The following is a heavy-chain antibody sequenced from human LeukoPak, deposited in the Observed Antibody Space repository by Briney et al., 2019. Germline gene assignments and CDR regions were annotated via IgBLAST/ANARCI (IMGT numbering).Heavy chain of an antibody. J-gene: IGHJ3*02. CDR1: GFTFNSYS. D-gene: IGHD5-24*01. CDR3: ARDLERDAFDI. CDR2: ISGSSSYT. V-gene: IGHV3-21*01. Sequence: GGSLRLSCAASGFTFNSYSMNWVRQAPGKGLEWVSSISGSSSYTYYADSVKGRFTISRDNAKNSLHLQMSSLRAEDTAVYYCARDLERDAFDIWGQGTMVTVSS.